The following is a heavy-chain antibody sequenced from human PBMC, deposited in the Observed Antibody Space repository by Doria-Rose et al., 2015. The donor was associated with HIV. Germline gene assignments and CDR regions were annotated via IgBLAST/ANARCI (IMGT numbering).Heavy chain of an antibody. V-gene: IGHV4-31*11. CDR3: ARMGSYRELDY. Sequence: WGPSLVKPSETLSLTCGVSGASVSSRGYYWNWIRQVPGKGLESLGYTYYTGTSDYSPSLKSRLNMAVDTSKDQFSLKLSFVTVADTAVYYCARMGSYRELDYWGQGALVIVSA. CDR1: GASVSSRGYY. CDR2: TYYTGTS. D-gene: IGHD3-3*01. J-gene: IGHJ4*02.